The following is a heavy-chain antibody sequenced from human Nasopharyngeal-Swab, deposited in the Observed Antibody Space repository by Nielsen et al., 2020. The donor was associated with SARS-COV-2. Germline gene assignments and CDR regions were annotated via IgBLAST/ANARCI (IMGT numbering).Heavy chain of an antibody. CDR3: ARRGERAMTTSPDY. J-gene: IGHJ4*02. V-gene: IGHV4-38-2*01. Sequence: GSLRLSCAASGFTFSSYWMSWIRQPPGKGLEWIGSMYHSGSTYYNPSLKSRVTISVDTSKNQFSLKLSSMTAADTAVYYCARRGERAMTTSPDYWGQGTLVTVSS. CDR1: GFTFSSYW. CDR2: MYHSGST. D-gene: IGHD4-17*01.